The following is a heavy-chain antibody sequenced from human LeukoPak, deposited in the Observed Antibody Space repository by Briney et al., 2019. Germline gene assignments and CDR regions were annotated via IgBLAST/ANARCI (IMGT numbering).Heavy chain of an antibody. CDR3: ARTTYYDFWSGYY. V-gene: IGHV1-69*04. J-gene: IGHJ4*02. CDR2: IIPILGIA. Sequence: SVKVSCKASGGTFSSYAISWVRQAPGQGLEWMERIIPILGIANYAQKFQGRVTITADKSTSTAYMELSSLRSEDTAVYYCARTTYYDFWSGYYWGQGTLVTVSS. D-gene: IGHD3-3*01. CDR1: GGTFSSYA.